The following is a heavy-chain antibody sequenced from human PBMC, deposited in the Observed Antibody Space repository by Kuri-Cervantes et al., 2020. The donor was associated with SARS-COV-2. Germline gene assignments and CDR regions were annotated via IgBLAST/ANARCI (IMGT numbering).Heavy chain of an antibody. D-gene: IGHD2-15*01. Sequence: GESLKISCTASGFTFGDYAMSWVRQAPGKGLEWVGFIRSKAYGGTTEYAASVKGRFTISRDDSKSIAYLQMNSLKTEDTAVYYCTRPDIVVEGYFDYWGQGTLVTVSS. V-gene: IGHV3-49*04. CDR1: GFTFGDYA. CDR2: IRSKAYGGTT. J-gene: IGHJ4*02. CDR3: TRPDIVVEGYFDY.